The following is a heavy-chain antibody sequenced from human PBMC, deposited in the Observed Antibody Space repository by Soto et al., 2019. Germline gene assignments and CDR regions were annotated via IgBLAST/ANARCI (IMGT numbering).Heavy chain of an antibody. D-gene: IGHD1-26*01. Sequence: GGSLRLSCAASGFTFSSYATHWVRQAPGKGLEWVAHISYDGSNEHYTDSVKGRFTISRDNAKNSLYLQMNSLRDEDTAVYYCARDRAGAQYGLDVWGQGTTVTVSS. CDR1: GFTFSSYA. J-gene: IGHJ6*02. V-gene: IGHV3-30*04. CDR3: ARDRAGAQYGLDV. CDR2: ISYDGSNE.